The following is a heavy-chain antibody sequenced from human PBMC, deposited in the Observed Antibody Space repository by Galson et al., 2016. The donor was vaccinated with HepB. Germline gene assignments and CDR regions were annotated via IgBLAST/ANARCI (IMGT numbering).Heavy chain of an antibody. Sequence: ETLSLTCAVNGGSFTGLYWSWIRQSPRKGLEWIGEVHHSGTTYYNPSLKSRLIISIDTSKRQFSLKLTSINVADAGVYYCTSRSVAARRRDYWGQGTLVTVSP. CDR2: VHHSGTT. CDR3: TSRSVAARRRDY. D-gene: IGHD6-6*01. V-gene: IGHV4-34*01. CDR1: GGSFTGLY. J-gene: IGHJ4*02.